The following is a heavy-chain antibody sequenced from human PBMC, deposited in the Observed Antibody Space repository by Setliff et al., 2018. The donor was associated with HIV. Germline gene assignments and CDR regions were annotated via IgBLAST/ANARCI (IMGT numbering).Heavy chain of an antibody. D-gene: IGHD1-1*01. J-gene: IGHJ4*02. V-gene: IGHV1-2*02. Sequence: ASVKVSCKSSGYTFIDYYLHWVRQAPGQGLEWVGWVNPRNGGINYSQRFQGRVTMTRDTPIGTAYMELNRLKSDDTAVYFCARKSLGGTIDYWGQGTLVTVSS. CDR3: ARKSLGGTIDY. CDR1: GYTFIDYY. CDR2: VNPRNGGI.